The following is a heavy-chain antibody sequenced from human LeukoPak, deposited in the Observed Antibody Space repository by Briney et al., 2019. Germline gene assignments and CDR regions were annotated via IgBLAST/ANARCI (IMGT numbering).Heavy chain of an antibody. CDR2: IYYSGST. J-gene: IGHJ6*02. CDR1: GGSISSGGYS. CDR3: ARDWGHLTHMITFGGANYGMDV. Sequence: PSQTLSLTCAVSGGSISSGGYSWSWIRQPPGKGLEWIGYIYYSGSTNYNPSLKSRVTISVDTSKNQFSLKLSSVTAADTAVYYCARDWGHLTHMITFGGANYGMDVWGQGTTVTVSS. V-gene: IGHV4-30-4*07. D-gene: IGHD3-16*01.